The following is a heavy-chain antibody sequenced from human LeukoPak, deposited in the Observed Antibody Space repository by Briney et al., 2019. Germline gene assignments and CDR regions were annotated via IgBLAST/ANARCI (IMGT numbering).Heavy chain of an antibody. D-gene: IGHD3-9*01. V-gene: IGHV6-1*01. CDR3: ARDETGWHDAFDI. CDR1: GDSVSSNSVG. J-gene: IGHJ3*02. CDR2: TYYRSKWYN. Sequence: SQTLSLTCGISGDSVSSNSVGWNWIRQSPSRGLEWLGRTYYRSKWYNDYAVSVKSRITINPDTSKNQFSLQLNYVTPEDTAVYYCARDETGWHDAFDIWGQGTMVTVSS.